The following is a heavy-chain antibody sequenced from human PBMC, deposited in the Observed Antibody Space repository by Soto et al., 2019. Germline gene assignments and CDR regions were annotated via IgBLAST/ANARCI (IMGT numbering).Heavy chain of an antibody. CDR3: ARNRRETGDFGY. V-gene: IGHV1-8*02. J-gene: IGHJ4*02. CDR1: GYTFTTYD. D-gene: IGHD7-27*01. Sequence: QVQLVQSGAEVKKPGASVKVSCKASGYTFTTYDVNWMRQATGQGPEWLGWMNPYNGDTGYAQKFQGRVTLTRDTSMNTAYLELSSLTYEDTAVYYCARNRRETGDFGYWGQGTLVPVSS. CDR2: MNPYNGDT.